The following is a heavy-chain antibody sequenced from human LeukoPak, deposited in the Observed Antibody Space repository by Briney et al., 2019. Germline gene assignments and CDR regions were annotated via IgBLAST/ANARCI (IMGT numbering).Heavy chain of an antibody. CDR1: GFTFSNAW. V-gene: IGHV3-15*01. D-gene: IGHD2-15*01. CDR3: TTASCSGGSCYSSNAFDI. J-gene: IGHJ3*02. Sequence: PGGSLRLSCAASGFTFSNAWMSWVRQAPGKGLEWVGRIKSKTDGGTTDYAAPVKGRFTISRDDSKNTLYLQMNSLKTEDTAVYYCTTASCSGGSCYSSNAFDIWGQGTMVTVSS. CDR2: IKSKTDGGTT.